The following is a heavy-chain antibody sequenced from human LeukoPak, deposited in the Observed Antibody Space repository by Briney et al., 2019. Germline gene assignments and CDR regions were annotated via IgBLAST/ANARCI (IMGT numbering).Heavy chain of an antibody. V-gene: IGHV4-39*01. CDR3: ARQAAQTYDY. Sequence: SETLSLTCTVSGGSISRSSYYWGWIRQPPGKGLEYIGNIYYSGNTDYNPSLKSRVTISVDMSKDQFSLKLSSVTAADTAVYYCARQAAQTYDYWGQGTLVTVSS. CDR2: IYYSGNT. CDR1: GGSISRSSYY. J-gene: IGHJ4*02.